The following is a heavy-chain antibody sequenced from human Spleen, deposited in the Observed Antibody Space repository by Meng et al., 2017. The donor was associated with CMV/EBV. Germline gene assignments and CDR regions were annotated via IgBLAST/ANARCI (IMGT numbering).Heavy chain of an antibody. J-gene: IGHJ4*02. D-gene: IGHD3-10*01. CDR3: AIAIWFGELCDY. Sequence: LSLTCAASGFTFNGFWMTWVRQAPGKGLEWVANIKQDGSEKYYVDSVKGRFTISRDNAKNSLYLQMNSLRAEDTAVYFCAIAIWFGELCDYWGQGTLVTVSS. V-gene: IGHV3-7*01. CDR2: IKQDGSEK. CDR1: GFTFNGFW.